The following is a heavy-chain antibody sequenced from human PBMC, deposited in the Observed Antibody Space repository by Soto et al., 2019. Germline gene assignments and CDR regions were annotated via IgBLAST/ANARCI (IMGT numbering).Heavy chain of an antibody. J-gene: IGHJ4*02. D-gene: IGHD4-17*01. CDR2: IIPIFGTA. Sequence: SVKVSCKASGYTFTSYAISWVRQAPGQGLEWMGGIIPIFGTANYAQKFQGRVTITADESTSTAYMELRSLRSDDTAVYYCARRWTTGEIDYWGQGTLVTVSS. CDR3: ARRWTTGEIDY. CDR1: GYTFTSYA. V-gene: IGHV1-69*13.